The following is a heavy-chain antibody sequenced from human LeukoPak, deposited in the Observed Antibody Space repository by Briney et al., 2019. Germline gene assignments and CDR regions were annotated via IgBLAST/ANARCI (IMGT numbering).Heavy chain of an antibody. CDR2: IYTSGST. J-gene: IGHJ6*03. CDR1: GGSISNYY. V-gene: IGHV4-4*07. CDR3: ARGLGYCSSTSCYTYYYYMDV. Sequence: SETLSLTCTVSGGSISNYYWSWIRQPAGKGLEWIGRIYTSGSTDYNSSLKSRVTMSVDTSKNQFSLKLSSVTAADTAVYYCARGLGYCSSTSCYTYYYYMDVWGKGTTVTVSS. D-gene: IGHD2-2*02.